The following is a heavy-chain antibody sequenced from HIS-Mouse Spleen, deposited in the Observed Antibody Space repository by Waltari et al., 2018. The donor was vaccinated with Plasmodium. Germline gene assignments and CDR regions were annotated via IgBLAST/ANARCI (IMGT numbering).Heavy chain of an antibody. Sequence: EVQLVESGGGLVKPGGSVRLSCPASGFPFTTLSMNWVRQAPGKGLEWVSSISRSSSYIYYADSVKGRFTISRDNAKNSLYLQMNSLRAEDTAVYYCACWFPDYGGQGTLVTVSS. V-gene: IGHV3-21*01. J-gene: IGHJ4*02. CDR1: GFPFTTLS. CDR3: ACWFPDY. D-gene: IGHD3-9*01. CDR2: ISRSSSYI.